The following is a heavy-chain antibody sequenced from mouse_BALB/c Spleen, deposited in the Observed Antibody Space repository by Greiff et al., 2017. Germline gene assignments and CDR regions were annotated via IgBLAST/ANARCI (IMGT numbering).Heavy chain of an antibody. CDR2: ISSGGST. Sequence: VQLKESGGGLVKPGGSLKLSCAASGFTFSSYAMSWVRQTPEKRLEWVASISSGGSTYYPDSVKGRFTISRDNARNILYLQMSSLRSEDTAMYYCAREGPYGNDGMGAMDYWGQGTSVTVSS. V-gene: IGHV5-6-5*01. D-gene: IGHD2-2*01. CDR3: AREGPYGNDGMGAMDY. CDR1: GFTFSSYA. J-gene: IGHJ4*01.